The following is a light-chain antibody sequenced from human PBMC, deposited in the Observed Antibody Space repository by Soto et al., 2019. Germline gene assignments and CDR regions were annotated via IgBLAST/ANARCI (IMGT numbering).Light chain of an antibody. CDR3: QQYNSYPLT. J-gene: IGKJ4*01. CDR1: QSVGSNY. CDR2: GAS. Sequence: EIVLTQFPGTLSLSPGERATLSCRASQSVGSNYLAWYQQRPGQPPNLLIFGASHRAPDIPDRFSGSGSGTEFTLTISSLQPDDFATYYCQQYNSYPLTFGGGTKVDIK. V-gene: IGKV3-20*01.